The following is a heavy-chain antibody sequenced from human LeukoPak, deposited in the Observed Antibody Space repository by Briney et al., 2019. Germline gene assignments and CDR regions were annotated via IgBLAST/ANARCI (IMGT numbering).Heavy chain of an antibody. D-gene: IGHD2-21*02. CDR1: GYTFTSYG. J-gene: IGHJ4*02. Sequence: GASVKVSCKASGYTFTSYGISWVRQAPGQGLEWMGRIIPILGIANYAQKFQGRVTITADKSTSTAYMELSSLRSEDTAVYYCARIGYCGGDCYEDYWGQGTLVTVSS. V-gene: IGHV1-69*04. CDR2: IIPILGIA. CDR3: ARIGYCGGDCYEDY.